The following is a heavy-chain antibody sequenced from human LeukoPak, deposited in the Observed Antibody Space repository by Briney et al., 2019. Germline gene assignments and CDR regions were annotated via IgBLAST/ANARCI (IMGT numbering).Heavy chain of an antibody. Sequence: PGGSLRLSCAASGFRFSNYAMSWVRQAPGKGLEWVSTISNIGSRPFYADSVKGRFTLSRDNSKNTLYLEMNSLGAEDTTVYSCANLAAARYFDNWGQGIPVTVSS. V-gene: IGHV3-23*01. CDR2: ISNIGSRP. CDR3: ANLAAARYFDN. D-gene: IGHD6-13*01. CDR1: GFRFSNYA. J-gene: IGHJ4*02.